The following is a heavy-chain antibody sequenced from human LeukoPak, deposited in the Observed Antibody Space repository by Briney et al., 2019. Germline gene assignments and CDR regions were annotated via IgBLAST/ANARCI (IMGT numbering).Heavy chain of an antibody. CDR3: ARDLGYSYGFIDY. CDR1: GFTFSSNN. Sequence: PGGSLRLSCADSGFTFSSNNMNWVRQAPGKGLEWVSFISDTGHIIYYADSVKGRFTISRDNSKNTLYLQMNSLRAEDTAVYYCARDLGYSYGFIDYWGQGTLVTVSS. J-gene: IGHJ4*02. CDR2: ISDTGHII. V-gene: IGHV3-48*01. D-gene: IGHD5-18*01.